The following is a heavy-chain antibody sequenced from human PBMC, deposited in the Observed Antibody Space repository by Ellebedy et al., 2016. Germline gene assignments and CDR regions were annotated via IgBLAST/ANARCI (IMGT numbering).Heavy chain of an antibody. CDR1: GFTFKTFA. D-gene: IGHD5-24*01. V-gene: IGHV3-23*01. J-gene: IGHJ4*02. CDR2: IGARGDST. Sequence: GGSLRLXCAASGFTFKTFAMSWVRQVPGKGLEWVSRIGARGDSTSYADSVKGRFTISRDNSKNTLYLQMNSLSAEDTAVYYCAKDSLGYNYYFDYWGQGTLVTVSS. CDR3: AKDSLGYNYYFDY.